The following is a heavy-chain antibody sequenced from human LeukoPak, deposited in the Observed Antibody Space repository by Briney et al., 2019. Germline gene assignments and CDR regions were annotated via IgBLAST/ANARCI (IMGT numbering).Heavy chain of an antibody. D-gene: IGHD1-1*01. CDR1: GFTFKSNA. J-gene: IGHJ5*02. CDR2: ISDSGGST. Sequence: GGSLRLSCAASGFTFKSNAMSWVRQAPGKGLEWVSSISDSGGSTYYADSVKGRFTISRDNSKNTLYLQMNSLRAEDTAVYYCAKGRRNDPFDPWGQGTLVTVSS. CDR3: AKGRRNDPFDP. V-gene: IGHV3-23*01.